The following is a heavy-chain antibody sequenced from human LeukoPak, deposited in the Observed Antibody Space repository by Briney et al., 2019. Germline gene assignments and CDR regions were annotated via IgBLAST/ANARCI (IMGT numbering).Heavy chain of an antibody. CDR2: ISHSGST. D-gene: IGHD1-14*01. CDR3: AREPDRIRFDS. J-gene: IGHJ5*01. V-gene: IGHV4-34*01. Sequence: SETLSLTCAVYGGSFSGYFWSWIRQPPGKGLEYIGDISHSGSTNYNPSFKNRVTISVDTSKNQFSLKLSSVTAADTAVYYCAREPDRIRFDSWGQGTLVTVSS. CDR1: GGSFSGYF.